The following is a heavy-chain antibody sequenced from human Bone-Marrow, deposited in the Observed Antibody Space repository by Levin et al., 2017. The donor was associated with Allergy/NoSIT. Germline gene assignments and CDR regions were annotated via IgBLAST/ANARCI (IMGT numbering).Heavy chain of an antibody. CDR1: GGSISTNNYY. V-gene: IGHV4-39*07. J-gene: IGHJ5*02. CDR3: ARPLWEPASWFDP. Sequence: SQTLSLTCTVSGGSISTNNYYWAWIRQPPGKGLEWIGSIYYSGSTSYNPSLKSRVTISVDTSKNQFSLKLSSVTAADTAVHYCARPLWEPASWFDPWGQGTLVTVSS. D-gene: IGHD1-26*01. CDR2: IYYSGST.